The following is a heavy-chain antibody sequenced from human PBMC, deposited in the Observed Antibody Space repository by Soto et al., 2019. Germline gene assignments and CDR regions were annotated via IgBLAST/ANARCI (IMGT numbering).Heavy chain of an antibody. Sequence: VSGPTLVNPTQTLTLTCTFSGFSLSTSGMRVSWIRQPPGKALEWLARIDWDDDKFYSTSLKTRLTISKDTSKNQVVLTMTNMDPVDTATYYCAREFLAAGYLDYWGQGTLVTVSS. CDR3: AREFLAAGYLDY. D-gene: IGHD6-13*01. J-gene: IGHJ4*02. V-gene: IGHV2-70*04. CDR2: IDWDDDK. CDR1: GFSLSTSGMR.